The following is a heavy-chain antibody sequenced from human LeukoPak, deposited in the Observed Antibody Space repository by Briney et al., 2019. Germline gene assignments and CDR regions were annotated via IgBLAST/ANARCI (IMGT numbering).Heavy chain of an antibody. CDR1: GYTFTSYG. J-gene: IGHJ6*02. CDR3: AREDGPYYYGMDV. CDR2: IIPIFGTA. Sequence: GASVKVSCKASGYTFTSYGISWVRQAPGQGLEWMGGIIPIFGTANYAQKFQGRVTITADESTSTAYMELSSLRSEDTAVYYCAREDGPYYYGMDVWGQGTTVTVSS. V-gene: IGHV1-69*13.